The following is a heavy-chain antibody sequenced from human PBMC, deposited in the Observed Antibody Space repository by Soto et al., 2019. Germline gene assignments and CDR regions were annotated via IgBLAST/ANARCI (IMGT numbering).Heavy chain of an antibody. CDR3: ARAATTVVTPSYAFDI. D-gene: IGHD4-17*01. V-gene: IGHV3-48*02. CDR2: ISSSSSTI. J-gene: IGHJ3*02. Sequence: GGSLRLSCAASGFTFSSYSMNWVRQAPGKGLEWVSYISSSSSTIYYADSVKGRFTISRDNAKNSLYLQMNSLRDEDTAVYYCARAATTVVTPSYAFDIWGQGTMVTVSS. CDR1: GFTFSSYS.